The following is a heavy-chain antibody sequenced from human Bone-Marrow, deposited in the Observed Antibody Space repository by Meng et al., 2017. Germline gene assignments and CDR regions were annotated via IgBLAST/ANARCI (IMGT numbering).Heavy chain of an antibody. Sequence: QERRPRFGHPAGILSLTCGLSCSSVSSVYWGTFVRQPPGKGLEWIGEFHHRGTTNYNQSLSSRVTISVDTSKNQFSLRLTSVTAADTAVYYCAASPGWWRIDSWGQGTLVTVSS. CDR1: CSSVSSVYW. CDR3: AASPGWWRIDS. V-gene: IGHV4-4*02. J-gene: IGHJ4*02. D-gene: IGHD6-19*01. CDR2: FHHRGTT.